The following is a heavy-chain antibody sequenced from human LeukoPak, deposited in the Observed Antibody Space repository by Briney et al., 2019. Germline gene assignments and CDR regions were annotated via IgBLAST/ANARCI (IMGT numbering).Heavy chain of an antibody. V-gene: IGHV4-39*01. CDR1: GASITTTSFS. Sequence: PETLSLTCVVSGASITTTSFSWAWIRQPPGQDLEWIATISSSDEKYYNPSLMSRVTISLDTSKNRFSLEVTSVTAADTGLFYCAKFKSGTGFDYWGQGILVIVSS. J-gene: IGHJ4*02. CDR2: ISSSDEK. D-gene: IGHD1-26*01. CDR3: AKFKSGTGFDY.